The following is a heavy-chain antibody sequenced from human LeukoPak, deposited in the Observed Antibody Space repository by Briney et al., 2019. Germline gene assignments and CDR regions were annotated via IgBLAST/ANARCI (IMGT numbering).Heavy chain of an antibody. D-gene: IGHD6-19*01. Sequence: ASVKVSCKASGYTFTSYGISWVRQAPGQGLEWMGWISTYNGNTNYALKLQGRVTMTTDTSTSTAYMELRSLRSDDTAVYYCARDLGGSSNGWHYFDYWGQGTLVTVSS. CDR2: ISTYNGNT. CDR3: ARDLGGSSNGWHYFDY. V-gene: IGHV1-18*01. CDR1: GYTFTSYG. J-gene: IGHJ4*02.